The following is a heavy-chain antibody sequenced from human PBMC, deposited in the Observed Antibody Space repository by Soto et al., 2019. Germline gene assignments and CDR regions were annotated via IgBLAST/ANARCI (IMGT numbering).Heavy chain of an antibody. CDR2: INPNSGGT. CDR3: AREDRGYSYAHDY. J-gene: IGHJ4*02. Sequence: GASVKVSGKASGYTVTGYYMHCVRQAPGQVLEWMGWINPNSGGTNYAQKFQGRVTMTRDTPISTAYMELSRLRSDDTAVYYCAREDRGYSYAHDYWGQGTLVTVSS. D-gene: IGHD5-18*01. V-gene: IGHV1-2*02. CDR1: GYTVTGYY.